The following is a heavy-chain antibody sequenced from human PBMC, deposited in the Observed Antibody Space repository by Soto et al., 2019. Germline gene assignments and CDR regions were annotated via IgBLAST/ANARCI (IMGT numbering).Heavy chain of an antibody. D-gene: IGHD4-4*01. Sequence: PGGSPRLSCVAAGFTFSSAAMNWVRQAPGKGLEWVSIIGGTGTRTHYADSVKGRFTISRDNSKNTLYLDMHSLRAEDTALYFCAKSLDIHYKNWFDPWGQGTLVTVSS. CDR2: IGGTGTRT. J-gene: IGHJ5*02. V-gene: IGHV3-23*01. CDR3: AKSLDIHYKNWFDP. CDR1: GFTFSSAA.